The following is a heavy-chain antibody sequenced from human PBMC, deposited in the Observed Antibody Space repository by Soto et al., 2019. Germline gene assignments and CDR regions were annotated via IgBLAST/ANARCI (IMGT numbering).Heavy chain of an antibody. CDR2: ISRNGGST. V-gene: IGHV3-64*01. CDR3: ARALGYASWFDP. Sequence: PGGSLRLSCAASGFTFSSYAMHWVRQAPGKGLEYVSAISRNGGSTSYANSVKGRFTISRDNSKNTLYLQMGSLRAEDMAVYYGARALGYASWFDPWGQGTLVTV. CDR1: GFTFSSYA. J-gene: IGHJ5*02. D-gene: IGHD2-2*01.